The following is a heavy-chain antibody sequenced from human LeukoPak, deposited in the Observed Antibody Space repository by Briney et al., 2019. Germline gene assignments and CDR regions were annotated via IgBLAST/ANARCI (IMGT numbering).Heavy chain of an antibody. CDR3: AKSSLGDYDFWSGYYKDGYFDY. Sequence: SGRSLRLSCAASGFIFSDYGIHWVRQAPGKGLEWVAVIWNNGNNKYADSVKGRFTISRDNSKNTLYLQMNSLRAEDTAVYYCAKSSLGDYDFWSGYYKDGYFDYWGQGTLVTVSS. J-gene: IGHJ4*02. CDR2: IWNNGNNK. CDR1: GFIFSDYG. V-gene: IGHV3-33*06. D-gene: IGHD3-3*01.